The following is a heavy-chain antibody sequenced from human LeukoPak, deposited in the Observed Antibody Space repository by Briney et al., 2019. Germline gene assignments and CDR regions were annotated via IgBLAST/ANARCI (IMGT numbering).Heavy chain of an antibody. D-gene: IGHD5-12*01. Sequence: GGSLRLSCAASGFTFSSYWMHWVHQAPGKGLMWVSRINSDGSITSYADSVKGRFTISRDNAKNTLYVQMNSLRAEDTAVYYCARVRATFSPHFDNWGQGTLVTVSS. V-gene: IGHV3-74*01. J-gene: IGHJ4*02. CDR2: INSDGSIT. CDR3: ARVRATFSPHFDN. CDR1: GFTFSSYW.